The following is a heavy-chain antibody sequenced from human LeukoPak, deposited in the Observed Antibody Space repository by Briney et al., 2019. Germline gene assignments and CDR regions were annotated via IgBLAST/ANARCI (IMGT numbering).Heavy chain of an antibody. Sequence: SVKVSCKASGYTFTSYDINWVRQARGQRLEWIGWIVVGSGNTNYAQKFQERVTITRDMSTSTAYMELSSLRSEDTAVYYCTSDPTFYSGRYCFDYWGQGTLVTVSS. V-gene: IGHV1-58*02. CDR3: TSDPTFYSGRYCFDY. CDR2: IVVGSGNT. J-gene: IGHJ4*02. D-gene: IGHD1-26*01. CDR1: GYTFTSYD.